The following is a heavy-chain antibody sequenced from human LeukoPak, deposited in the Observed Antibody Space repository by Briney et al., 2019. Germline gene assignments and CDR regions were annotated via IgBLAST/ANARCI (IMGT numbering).Heavy chain of an antibody. CDR2: ISGSGDGGSGGST. CDR3: AKSLVLFRSSSSDFDY. Sequence: GGSLRLSCAASGFTFSSYAMSWVRQAPGKGLEWVSAISGSGDGGSGGSTYYADSVKGRFTISRDNSKNTLYLQMNSLRAEDTAVYYCAKSLVLFRSSSSDFDYWGQGTLVTVSS. CDR1: GFTFSSYA. V-gene: IGHV3-23*01. J-gene: IGHJ4*02. D-gene: IGHD6-6*01.